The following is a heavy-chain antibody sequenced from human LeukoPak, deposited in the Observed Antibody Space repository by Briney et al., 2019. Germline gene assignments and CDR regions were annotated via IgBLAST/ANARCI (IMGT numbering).Heavy chain of an antibody. D-gene: IGHD3-22*01. J-gene: IGHJ4*02. CDR1: GVSISSIDYY. Sequence: SQTLSLTCTVSGVSISSIDYYWTWIRQLPGKGLEWIGYIYYSGSTNYNPSLKSRVTISVDTSKNQFSLKLSSVTAADTAVYYCARVAPDYYDSSGGFDYWGQGTLVTVSS. V-gene: IGHV4-61*08. CDR3: ARVAPDYYDSSGGFDY. CDR2: IYYSGST.